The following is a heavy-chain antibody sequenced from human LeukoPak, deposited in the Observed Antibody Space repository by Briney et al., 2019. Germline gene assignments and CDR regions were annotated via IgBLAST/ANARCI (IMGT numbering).Heavy chain of an antibody. V-gene: IGHV3-21*01. CDR2: ISSSSSYI. Sequence: GGSLRLSCAASGFTFSSYSMNWVRQAPGKGLEWVSSISSSSSYIYYADSVKGRFTISRDNAKNSLYLQMNSLRAEDTAVYYCARARRDYDFWSGYRTEDYYYYYYMDVWGKGTTVTVSS. CDR1: GFTFSSYS. J-gene: IGHJ6*03. D-gene: IGHD3-3*01. CDR3: ARARRDYDFWSGYRTEDYYYYYYMDV.